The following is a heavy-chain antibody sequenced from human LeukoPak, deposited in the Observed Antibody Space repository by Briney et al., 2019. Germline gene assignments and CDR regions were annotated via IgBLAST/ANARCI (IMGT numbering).Heavy chain of an antibody. D-gene: IGHD3-22*01. V-gene: IGHV1-2*02. Sequence: ASVKVSCKASGYTFTGYYMHWVRQAPGQGLEWMGWINPNSGGTNYAQKFQGRVTMTRDTSISTAYMGLSRLRSDDTAVYYCARCELGYYYDSSGYYYPAFDIWGQGTMVTVSS. CDR1: GYTFTGYY. CDR2: INPNSGGT. J-gene: IGHJ3*02. CDR3: ARCELGYYYDSSGYYYPAFDI.